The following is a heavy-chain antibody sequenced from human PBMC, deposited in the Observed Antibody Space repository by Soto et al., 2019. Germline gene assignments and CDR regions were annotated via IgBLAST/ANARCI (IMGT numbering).Heavy chain of an antibody. CDR2: ISDHNGNT. CDR1: GYDFTTYG. Sequence: QVHLVQSGAEVKKPGASVKVSCKGSGYDFTTYGITWVRQAPGQGLEWMAWISDHNGNTDYAQKLQGRVTVTRDTSASTAYMELRSLRSDDTDVYYCARGRYGDYWGQGALVTVAS. J-gene: IGHJ4*02. CDR3: ARGRYGDY. V-gene: IGHV1-18*01. D-gene: IGHD1-1*01.